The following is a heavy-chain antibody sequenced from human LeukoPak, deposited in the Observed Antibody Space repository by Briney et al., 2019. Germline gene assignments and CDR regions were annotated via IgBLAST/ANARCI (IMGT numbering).Heavy chain of an antibody. CDR1: GGSISSSSYY. CDR3: ARRAGGVGLPNWFDP. CDR2: IYYSGST. V-gene: IGHV4-39*01. J-gene: IGHJ5*02. Sequence: SETLSLTCTVSGGSISSSSYYWGWIRQPPGKGLEWIGSIYYSGSTYYNPFLRSRVTISVDTSKNQFSLKLSSVTAADTAVYYCARRAGGVGLPNWFDPWGQGTLVTVSS. D-gene: IGHD5-18*01.